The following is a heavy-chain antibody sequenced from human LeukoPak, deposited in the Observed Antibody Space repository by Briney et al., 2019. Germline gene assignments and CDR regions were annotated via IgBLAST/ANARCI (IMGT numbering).Heavy chain of an antibody. CDR2: ISSNSSTI. CDR3: AREAPYCSSTSCYEYYYYYMDV. V-gene: IGHV3-48*01. J-gene: IGHJ6*03. D-gene: IGHD2-2*01. CDR1: GLTFSSYE. Sequence: GGSLRLSCAASGLTFSSYEMNWVRQAPGKGLEWVSYISSNSSTIYYADSVRGRFTISRDNVKNSLYLQLNSLRAEDTAVYYCAREAPYCSSTSCYEYYYYYMDVWGKGTTVTISS.